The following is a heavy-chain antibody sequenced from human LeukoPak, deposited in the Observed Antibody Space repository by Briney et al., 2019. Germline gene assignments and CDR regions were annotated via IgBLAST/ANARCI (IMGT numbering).Heavy chain of an antibody. V-gene: IGHV1-69*05. Sequence: ASVKVSCKASGGTFSSYAISWVRQAPGQGLEWMGGIIPIFGTANYAQKFQGRVTITTDESTSTAYMELSSLRSEDTAVYYCARVRYCSSTSCLMPPENWFDPWGQGTLVTVSS. CDR1: GGTFSSYA. D-gene: IGHD2-2*01. J-gene: IGHJ5*02. CDR2: IIPIFGTA. CDR3: ARVRYCSSTSCLMPPENWFDP.